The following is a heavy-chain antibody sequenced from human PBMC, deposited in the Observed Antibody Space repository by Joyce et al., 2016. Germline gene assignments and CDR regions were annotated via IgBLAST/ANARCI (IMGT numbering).Heavy chain of an antibody. CDR2: ICETGSS. CDR1: GGSIGSSNYC. CDR3: ASVRLIILDGLSPAYFDS. Sequence: QLQLQESGPGVVKPSETLSLTCSGSGGSIGSSNYCWGWIRQPPGKGLEWIGTICETGSSYFKPCLKGRVTISIETSKNQFSLKLSSVTAADTAVYYCASVRLIILDGLSPAYFDSWGQGTLVSVSS. D-gene: IGHD3/OR15-3a*01. V-gene: IGHV4-39*07. J-gene: IGHJ4*02.